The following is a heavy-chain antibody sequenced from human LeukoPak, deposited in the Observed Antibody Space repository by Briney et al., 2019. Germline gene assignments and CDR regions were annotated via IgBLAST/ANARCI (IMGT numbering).Heavy chain of an antibody. D-gene: IGHD3-16*02. CDR2: INPNSGDT. V-gene: IGHV1-2*02. CDR1: GYTFSGYQ. Sequence: ASVKVSCKASGYTFSGYQIHWVRQAPGQGLEWMGWINPNSGDTKYAQKFQGRVTMTSDTSTSTVYMELSRLSSDDTAVYSCARGAVSGTYRYLYWGQGTLVNVSS. J-gene: IGHJ4*02. CDR3: ARGAVSGTYRYLY.